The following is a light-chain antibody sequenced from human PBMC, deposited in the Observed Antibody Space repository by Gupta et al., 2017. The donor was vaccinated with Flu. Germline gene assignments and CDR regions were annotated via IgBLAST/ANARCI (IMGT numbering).Light chain of an antibody. V-gene: IGLV1-47*01. CDR3: ATWDGSLSGWV. Sequence: QSVLTQPPSASGTPGRRVTISCSGSSSNVGSNYVYWYQQLPGTAPELLIYGSNRRPSGVPDRFSGSKSGASASLAISGLRSEDEADYYCATWDGSLSGWVFGGGTKVNVL. CDR2: GSN. J-gene: IGLJ3*02. CDR1: SSNVGSNY.